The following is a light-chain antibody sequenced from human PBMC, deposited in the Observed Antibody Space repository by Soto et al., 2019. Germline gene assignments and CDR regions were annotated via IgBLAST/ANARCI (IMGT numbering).Light chain of an antibody. Sequence: EIVLTQSPATLSLSPGERATLSCRASQSVSSYLAWYQQKPGQAPRLLIYDASNRATGIPARFSGGGSGTDFTPAISSLEPVDVAVYYCQQRFNWPRFTFGQGTKLEIK. J-gene: IGKJ2*01. CDR1: QSVSSY. V-gene: IGKV3-11*01. CDR2: DAS. CDR3: QQRFNWPRFT.